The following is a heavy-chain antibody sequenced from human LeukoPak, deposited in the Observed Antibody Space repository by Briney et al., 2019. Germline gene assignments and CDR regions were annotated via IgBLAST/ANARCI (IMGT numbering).Heavy chain of an antibody. CDR1: GFTFSNYA. Sequence: GGSLRLSFAASGFTFSNYAMSWVRQAPGKGLEWVSATSGSGDSTFTRYADSVKGRFTISRDNSKNTLYLQMNSLRAEDTAVYYCAKDVNPDYVRHFDSWGQGTLVTVSS. CDR2: TSGSGDST. D-gene: IGHD3-16*01. V-gene: IGHV3-23*01. CDR3: AKDVNPDYVRHFDS. J-gene: IGHJ4*02.